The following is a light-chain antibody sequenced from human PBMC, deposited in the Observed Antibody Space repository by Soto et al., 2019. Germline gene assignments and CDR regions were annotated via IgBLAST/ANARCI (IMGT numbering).Light chain of an antibody. J-gene: IGKJ1*01. Sequence: DIQMTQSPSTLSASIGDTVTVACRAGQGISNWLAWYQQKPGTAPKVLIYHASNLQSGVPSRFSGSGSGTEFTLTISSLQPDDFATYYCQQYNSYSFGQGTKVDIK. CDR2: HAS. CDR3: QQYNSYS. V-gene: IGKV1-5*01. CDR1: QGISNW.